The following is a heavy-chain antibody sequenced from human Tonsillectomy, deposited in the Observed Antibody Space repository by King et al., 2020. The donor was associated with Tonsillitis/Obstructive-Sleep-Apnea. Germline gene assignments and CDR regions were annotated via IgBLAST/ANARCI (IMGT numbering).Heavy chain of an antibody. CDR1: GFTFSSYG. J-gene: IGHJ3*02. CDR3: AKDGGGVSYYYGSSGYGAFEI. Sequence: VQLVESGGGVVQPGRSLRLSCAASGFTFSSYGMHWVRQAPGKGLEWVAVLSYDGSNKYYADSVKGGVTLSRENSTKTLYLKMNSLRAEDTAEYYCAKDGGGVSYYYGSSGYGAFEIWGQGTMVTVSS. D-gene: IGHD3-22*01. V-gene: IGHV3-30*18. CDR2: LSYDGSNK.